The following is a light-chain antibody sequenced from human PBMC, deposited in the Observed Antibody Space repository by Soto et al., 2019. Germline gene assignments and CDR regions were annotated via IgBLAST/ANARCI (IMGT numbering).Light chain of an antibody. CDR2: ASS. Sequence: DIQMTQSPSSLSASVGDRVTITCRASQTISTYLNWYQQKPGKAPKLLIYASSSLQSGVPSRFSGSRSGTDFSLTISSLQPEDFATYYCQQTYNTLGTFGQGTKVDIK. CDR3: QQTYNTLGT. CDR1: QTISTY. J-gene: IGKJ1*01. V-gene: IGKV1-39*01.